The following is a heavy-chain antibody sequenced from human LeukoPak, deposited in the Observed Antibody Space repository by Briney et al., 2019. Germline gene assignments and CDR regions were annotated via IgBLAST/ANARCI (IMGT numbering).Heavy chain of an antibody. V-gene: IGHV4-38-2*02. CDR1: GYSISSGYY. J-gene: IGHJ6*03. CDR3: ARGDPLHFYYYYYMDV. D-gene: IGHD5/OR15-5a*01. CDR2: IYHSGST. Sequence: KSSETLSLTCTVSGYSISSGYYWGWIRQPPGKGLEWIGSIYHSGSTYYNPSLKSRVTISVDTSKNQFSLKLSSVTAADTAMYYCARGDPLHFYYYYYMDVWGKGTTVTVSS.